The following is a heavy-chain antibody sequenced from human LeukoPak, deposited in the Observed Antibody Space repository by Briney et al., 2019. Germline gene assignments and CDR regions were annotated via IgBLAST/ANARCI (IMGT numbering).Heavy chain of an antibody. CDR2: IIPIFGTA. D-gene: IGHD2-2*01. Sequence: ASVKLSCKASGVTFSSYAISWVRQAPGHGLEWMGGIIPIFGTANYAQKFQGRVTITADESTSTAYMQLSSLRSEDTAVYYCARDSSSHCSSTSCYGTYYFDYWGQGTLVTVSA. V-gene: IGHV1-69*13. CDR1: GVTFSSYA. J-gene: IGHJ4*02. CDR3: ARDSSSHCSSTSCYGTYYFDY.